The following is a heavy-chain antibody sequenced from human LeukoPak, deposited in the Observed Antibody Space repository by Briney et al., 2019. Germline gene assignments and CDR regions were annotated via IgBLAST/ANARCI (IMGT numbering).Heavy chain of an antibody. Sequence: ASVKVSCKASGYIFSSYGISWVRQAPGQGLEWMGWISGYNGNTNYAQKFQGRVTMTTDTSTSTAYMELRSLRSDDTAVYYCARAAPHYYDSRHDAFDIWGQGTMVTVSS. CDR3: ARAAPHYYDSRHDAFDI. J-gene: IGHJ3*02. V-gene: IGHV1-18*01. CDR2: ISGYNGNT. D-gene: IGHD3-22*01. CDR1: GYIFSSYG.